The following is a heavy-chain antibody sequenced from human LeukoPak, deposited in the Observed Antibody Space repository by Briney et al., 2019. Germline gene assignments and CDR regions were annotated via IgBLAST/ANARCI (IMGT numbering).Heavy chain of an antibody. D-gene: IGHD2-15*01. V-gene: IGHV4-59*08. CDR2: INYSGST. Sequence: SETLSLTCTVSDGSISSYYWSWIRQPPEKGLEWIGYINYSGSTYYNPSLQSRVTISIYTSKNQFTMKLNSVTAADTAVYYCASLYCSGGNCFPDYWGQGTLVTVSS. J-gene: IGHJ4*02. CDR1: DGSISSYY. CDR3: ASLYCSGGNCFPDY.